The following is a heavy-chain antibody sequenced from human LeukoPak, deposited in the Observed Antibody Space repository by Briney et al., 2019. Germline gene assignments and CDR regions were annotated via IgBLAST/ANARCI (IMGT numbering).Heavy chain of an antibody. CDR3: ARATGYCGSSSCYSLDY. J-gene: IGHJ4*02. Sequence: SETLSLACTVSGGSVSGAGYYWSWIRQHPGKALEWIGYIYYRGSTYFNPSLKSRVTISVDMSANQFSLKLSSVTAADTAVYYCARATGYCGSSSCYSLDYWGQGTLVTVSS. CDR1: GGSVSGAGYY. V-gene: IGHV4-31*03. D-gene: IGHD2-2*01. CDR2: IYYRGST.